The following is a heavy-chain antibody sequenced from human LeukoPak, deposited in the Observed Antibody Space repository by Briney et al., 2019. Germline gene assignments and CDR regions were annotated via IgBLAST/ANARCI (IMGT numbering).Heavy chain of an antibody. D-gene: IGHD3-9*01. CDR2: ISSSSSYI. CDR3: AREYYDILTGYYLDY. V-gene: IGHV3-21*01. CDR1: GFTFSSYS. Sequence: GGSLRLSCAASGFTFSSYSMNWVRQAPGKGLEWVSSISSSSSYIYYADSVKGRFTIPRDNAKNSLYLQMNSLRAEDTAVYYCAREYYDILTGYYLDYWGQGTLVTVSS. J-gene: IGHJ4*02.